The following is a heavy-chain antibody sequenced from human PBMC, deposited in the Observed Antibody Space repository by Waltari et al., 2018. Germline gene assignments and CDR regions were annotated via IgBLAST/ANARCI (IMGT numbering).Heavy chain of an antibody. D-gene: IGHD7-27*01. CDR2: ISDAGGII. J-gene: IGHJ4*02. CDR3: ARGSGVDS. Sequence: EVQLFESGGGLVQPGGSLRLSCAASGFTFSTYVMNWVRQAPGKGLEWVSSISDAGGIINYADSVKGRFTISRDNSKNTLYLQMNSLRADDTAVYYCARGSGVDSWGQGTLVTISS. CDR1: GFTFSTYV. V-gene: IGHV3-23*01.